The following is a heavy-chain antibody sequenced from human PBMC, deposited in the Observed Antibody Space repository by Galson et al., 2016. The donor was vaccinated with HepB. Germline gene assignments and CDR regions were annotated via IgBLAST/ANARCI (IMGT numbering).Heavy chain of an antibody. J-gene: IGHJ4*02. CDR1: GGSISSSGYY. D-gene: IGHD6-19*01. Sequence: SETLSLTCNVSGGSISSSGYYWGWIRQPPGKELEWIGTFYVGGNTYYNPSLKGRVTISADTSKNEFSLKVTSVTAADTAIYYCATKGKEGLVHGYFDHWGQGTLVTVSS. CDR3: ATKGKEGLVHGYFDH. CDR2: FYVGGNT. V-gene: IGHV4-39*01.